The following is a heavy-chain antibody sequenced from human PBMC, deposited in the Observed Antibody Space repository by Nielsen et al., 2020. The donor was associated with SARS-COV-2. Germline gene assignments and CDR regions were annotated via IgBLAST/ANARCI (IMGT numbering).Heavy chain of an antibody. CDR1: GGSIRSYY. Sequence: SETLSLTCTVSGGSIRSYYWTWIRQPPGKGLEWIGYIYYTGSTNYNPSLKSRVTMSVDTSKNQFSLKLSSVTAADTAVYYCARARGYKKGYYYYYMDVWGKGTTVTVSS. V-gene: IGHV4-59*01. CDR3: ARARGYKKGYYYYYMDV. D-gene: IGHD1-1*01. CDR2: IYYTGST. J-gene: IGHJ6*03.